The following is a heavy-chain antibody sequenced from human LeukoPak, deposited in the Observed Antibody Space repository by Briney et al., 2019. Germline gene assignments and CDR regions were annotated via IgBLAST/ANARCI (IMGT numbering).Heavy chain of an antibody. V-gene: IGHV3-53*01. CDR2: MYTGGTT. J-gene: IGHJ5*02. D-gene: IGHD3-16*01. CDR1: GFTVSSTH. Sequence: GGSLRLSCAASGFTVSSTHMSWVRQARGEGLECVSAMYTGGTTYYADSVTGRFTISRDNSKNTLYLHMNSLRAEDTAVYYCAKDEATSGGGLTSWGQGTLVSVSS. CDR3: AKDEATSGGGLTS.